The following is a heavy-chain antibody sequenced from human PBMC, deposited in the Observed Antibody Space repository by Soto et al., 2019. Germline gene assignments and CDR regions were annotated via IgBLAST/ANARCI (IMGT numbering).Heavy chain of an antibody. V-gene: IGHV3-23*01. CDR3: AKDAVPYNGKWDWFDT. Sequence: QFFESGGDLVQPGGSLRVHCVASGFIFGDYAMSWVRPAPGKGLEWVSSVGGGGTDTYYAASVKGRFTISRDNSKSTLYLQMNTLRAEDTAVYYCAKDAVPYNGKWDWFDTWGQGTLVIVSS. J-gene: IGHJ5*02. CDR2: VGGGGTDT. D-gene: IGHD1-20*01. CDR1: GFIFGDYA.